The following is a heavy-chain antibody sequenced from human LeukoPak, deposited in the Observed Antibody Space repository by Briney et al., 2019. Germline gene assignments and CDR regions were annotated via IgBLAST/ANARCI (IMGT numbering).Heavy chain of an antibody. D-gene: IGHD4-23*01. CDR3: TTDQGYGGNLRGWLDY. CDR2: IKSKTDGGTT. CDR1: GFTFSNAW. J-gene: IGHJ4*02. Sequence: KPGGSLRLSCAASGFTFSNAWMSWVRQAPGKGLEWVGRIKSKTDGGTTDYAAPVKGRFTISGDDSKNTLYLQMNSLKTEDTAVYYCTTDQGYGGNLRGWLDYWGQGTLVTVSS. V-gene: IGHV3-15*01.